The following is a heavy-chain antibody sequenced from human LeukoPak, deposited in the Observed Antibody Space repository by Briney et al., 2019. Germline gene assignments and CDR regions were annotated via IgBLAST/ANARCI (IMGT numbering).Heavy chain of an antibody. CDR3: VPVSEVVIFDY. D-gene: IGHD3-22*01. CDR2: ISYDGSNK. CDR1: GFTFSSYA. V-gene: IGHV3-30*04. J-gene: IGHJ4*02. Sequence: GGSLRLSCAASGFTFSSYAMHWVRQAPGKGLEWVAVISYDGSNKYYADSVKGRFTISRDNSKNTLYLQMNSLRAEDTAVYFCVPVSEVVIFDYWGQGTLVTVSS.